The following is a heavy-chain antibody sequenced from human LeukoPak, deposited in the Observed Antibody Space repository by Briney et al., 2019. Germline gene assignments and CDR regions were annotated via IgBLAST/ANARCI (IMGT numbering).Heavy chain of an antibody. Sequence: GGSLRLSCAASGFTFSSYWMSWVRQAPGKGLEWVANIKQDGSENYYVDSVKGRFTISRDNAKNSLYLQMNSLRAEDTAVYYCAIEILRYFDWLYYWGQGTLVTVSS. CDR3: AIEILRYFDWLYY. D-gene: IGHD3-9*01. CDR1: GFTFSSYW. J-gene: IGHJ4*02. V-gene: IGHV3-7*01. CDR2: IKQDGSEN.